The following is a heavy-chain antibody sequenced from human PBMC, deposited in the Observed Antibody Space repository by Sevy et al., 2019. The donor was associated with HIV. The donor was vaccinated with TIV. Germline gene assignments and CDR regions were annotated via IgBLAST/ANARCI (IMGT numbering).Heavy chain of an antibody. D-gene: IGHD3-10*01. Sequence: GGSLRLSCVISGFTFSSYEMNWVRQAPGKGLEWVSHISNSGSIIYYEDSVKGRFTISRDNAKNSLYLQMNSLRAEDTAVYYCAKDPHTGSGSYYIFDYRGQGTLVTVSS. V-gene: IGHV3-48*03. J-gene: IGHJ4*02. CDR1: GFTFSSYE. CDR3: AKDPHTGSGSYYIFDY. CDR2: ISNSGSII.